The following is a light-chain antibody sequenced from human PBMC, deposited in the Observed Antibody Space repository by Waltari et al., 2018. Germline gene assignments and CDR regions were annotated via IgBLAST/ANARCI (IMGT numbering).Light chain of an antibody. CDR3: QQGYRIPLA. CDR2: VAS. J-gene: IGKJ3*01. CDR1: QSINTY. Sequence: DIQMTQSPSSLSASVRDRVTITCRASQSINTYLNWYQRKPGEAPKLLIYVASTLESGVPSRFSGSGSGTDFTLTISSLQPEDFATYYCQQGYRIPLAFGPGAKVEMK. V-gene: IGKV1-39*01.